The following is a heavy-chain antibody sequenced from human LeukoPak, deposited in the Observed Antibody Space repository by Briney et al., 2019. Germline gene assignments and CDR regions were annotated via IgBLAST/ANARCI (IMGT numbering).Heavy chain of an antibody. CDR2: INHSGST. Sequence: SETLSLTCAVYGGSFSGYYWSWIRQPPGKGLEWIGEINHSGSTNYNPSLKSRVTISVDTSKNQFSLKLSSMTAADTAVYYCARVLDSSGYYYGFDPWGQGTLVTVSS. V-gene: IGHV4-34*01. D-gene: IGHD3-22*01. J-gene: IGHJ5*02. CDR1: GGSFSGYY. CDR3: ARVLDSSGYYYGFDP.